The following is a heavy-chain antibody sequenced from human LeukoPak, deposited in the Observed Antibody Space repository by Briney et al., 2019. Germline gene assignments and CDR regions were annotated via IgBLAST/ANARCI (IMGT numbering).Heavy chain of an antibody. D-gene: IGHD6-6*01. J-gene: IGHJ4*02. CDR1: TFSGYW. V-gene: IGHV3-7*01. Sequence: GGSLRLSCEFTFSGYWMSWVRQAPGKGLEWVANINQDGSGKYYADSVKGRFTISRDNAKNSLYLQMNSLRAEDTAVYYCARGDSSSKIDFWGQGTLVTVSS. CDR3: ARGDSSSKIDF. CDR2: INQDGSGK.